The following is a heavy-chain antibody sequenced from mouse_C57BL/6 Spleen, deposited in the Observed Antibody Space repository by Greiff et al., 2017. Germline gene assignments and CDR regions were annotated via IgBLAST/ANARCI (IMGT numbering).Heavy chain of an antibody. V-gene: IGHV1-72*01. CDR3: ARSTITTVVATDY. D-gene: IGHD1-1*01. CDR2: IDPNSGGT. J-gene: IGHJ2*01. CDR1: GYTFTSYW. Sequence: VQLQQPGAELVKPRASVKLSCKASGYTFTSYWMHWVKQRPGRGLEWIGRIDPNSGGTKYNEKFKSKATLTVDKPSSTAYMQLSSLTSEDSAVYYCARSTITTVVATDYWGQGTTLTVSS.